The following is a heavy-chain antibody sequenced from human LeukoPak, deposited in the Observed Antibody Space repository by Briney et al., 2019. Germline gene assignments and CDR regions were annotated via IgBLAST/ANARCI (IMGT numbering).Heavy chain of an antibody. V-gene: IGHV4-39*01. CDR2: IYYSGPT. CDR1: GDSISSGSYY. Sequence: PSETLSLTCTVSGDSISSGSYYWGWIRQPPGKGLEWIGSIYYSGPTYYNPSLKSRVTISVDTSKNQFSPNLSSVTAADTAIYYCARLGYYYYMDVWDKETTVTVSS. CDR3: ARLGYYYYMDV. J-gene: IGHJ6*03.